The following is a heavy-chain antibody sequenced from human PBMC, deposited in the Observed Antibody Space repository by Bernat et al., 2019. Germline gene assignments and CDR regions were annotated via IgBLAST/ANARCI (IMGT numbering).Heavy chain of an antibody. Sequence: QVHLQESGPGLVKPSETLSLTCAVSTLSMRSAYYWVWVRQPPGKGLEWIGSISQSGSTYYSPSIESRVTISIDTSKRQFSLQLTPMTAADTAVYYSAKVPKPYGDHSDVPILWGQGTLVTVSS. D-gene: IGHD4-17*01. J-gene: IGHJ4*02. CDR3: AKVPKPYGDHSDVPIL. V-gene: IGHV4-38-2*01. CDR1: TLSMRSAYY. CDR2: ISQSGST.